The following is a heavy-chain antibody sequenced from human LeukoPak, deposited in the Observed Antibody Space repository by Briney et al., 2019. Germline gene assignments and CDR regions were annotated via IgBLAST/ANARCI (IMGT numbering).Heavy chain of an antibody. D-gene: IGHD1-26*01. Sequence: SETLSLTCTVSGGSISSGSYYWSWIRQPAGKGLEWIGRIYTSGSANYNPSLKSRVTISVDTSKNQFSLKLSSVTAADTAVYYCARERVGANSIWGQGTLVTVSS. CDR1: GGSISSGSYY. V-gene: IGHV4-61*02. CDR2: IYTSGSA. CDR3: ARERVGANSI. J-gene: IGHJ4*02.